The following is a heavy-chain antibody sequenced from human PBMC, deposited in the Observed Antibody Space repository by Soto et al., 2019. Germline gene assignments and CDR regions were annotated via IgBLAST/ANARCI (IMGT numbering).Heavy chain of an antibody. Sequence: ASVKVSCKASGYTFTSYGISWVRQAPGQGLEWMGRISAYNGNTNYAQKLQGRVTMTTDTSTSTAYMELRSLRSDDTAVYYCARGGAPYCSSTSCYDGIRAFDIWGQGTMVTVSS. CDR1: GYTFTSYG. V-gene: IGHV1-18*01. D-gene: IGHD2-2*01. J-gene: IGHJ3*02. CDR2: ISAYNGNT. CDR3: ARGGAPYCSSTSCYDGIRAFDI.